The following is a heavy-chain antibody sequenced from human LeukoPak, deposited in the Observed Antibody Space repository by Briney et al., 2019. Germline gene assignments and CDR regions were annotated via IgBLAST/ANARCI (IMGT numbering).Heavy chain of an antibody. CDR3: ARGRRWFDP. V-gene: IGHV1-69*05. J-gene: IGHJ5*02. Sequence: ASVKVSCKASGYTFTSYGISWVRQAPGQGLEWMGGIIPIFGTANYAQKFQGRVTITTDESTSTAYMELSSLRSEDTAVYYCARGRRWFDPWGQGTLVTVSS. CDR2: IIPIFGTA. CDR1: GYTFTSYG.